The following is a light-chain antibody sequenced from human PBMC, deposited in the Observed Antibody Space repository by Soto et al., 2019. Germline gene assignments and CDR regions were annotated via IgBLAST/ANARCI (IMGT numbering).Light chain of an antibody. V-gene: IGKV3-11*01. CDR2: DAS. Sequence: IVLTQSPATLSLSPGERVTLSCRASQSVSSYLAWYQQKPGQAPRLLIYDASNRATGIPARFSGSGTGTDFTLTINSLQSEDFGVYYCHQYNNWPPSTFGQGTRLEIK. CDR1: QSVSSY. J-gene: IGKJ5*01. CDR3: HQYNNWPPST.